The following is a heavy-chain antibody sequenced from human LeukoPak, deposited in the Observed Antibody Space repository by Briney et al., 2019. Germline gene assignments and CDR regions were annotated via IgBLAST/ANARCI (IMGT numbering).Heavy chain of an antibody. D-gene: IGHD3-10*01. Sequence: ASVKVSCKASGYTFTKYYIHWVRQAPGQGLEWMGWINPNNGVTSYAQKFQGRVTMTSDTSISTAYMELSRLRSDDTAVYYCVRIFRGPDFWGQGTLVTVSS. V-gene: IGHV1-2*02. J-gene: IGHJ4*02. CDR3: VRIFRGPDF. CDR1: GYTFTKYY. CDR2: INPNNGVT.